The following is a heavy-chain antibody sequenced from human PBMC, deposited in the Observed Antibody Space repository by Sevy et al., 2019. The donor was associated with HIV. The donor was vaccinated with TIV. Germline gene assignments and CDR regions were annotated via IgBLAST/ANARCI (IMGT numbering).Heavy chain of an antibody. Sequence: GGSLRLSCAASGFTFTLYAIHWVRQAPGKGLEWVSAISGSGGSTYYADSVKGRFTISRDNSKNTLYLQMNSLRAEDTAVYYCAKTTYDSSGYYWYYFDYWGQGTLVTVSS. CDR1: GFTFTLYA. CDR3: AKTTYDSSGYYWYYFDY. D-gene: IGHD3-22*01. J-gene: IGHJ4*02. CDR2: ISGSGGST. V-gene: IGHV3-23*01.